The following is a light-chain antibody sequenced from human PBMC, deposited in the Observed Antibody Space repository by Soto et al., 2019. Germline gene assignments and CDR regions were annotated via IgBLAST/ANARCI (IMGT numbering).Light chain of an antibody. V-gene: IGKV3-20*01. J-gene: IGKJ5*01. CDR2: GAS. CDR1: QSVSSSY. Sequence: EIVLTQSPGTLSLSPGERATLSCRASQSVSSSYLAWYQQKPGQAPRLLIYGASSRATGIPDRFSGSGSGTDFTLTISRLEPEDFAVYSCQQYGISPTTFGQGTRLESK. CDR3: QQYGISPTT.